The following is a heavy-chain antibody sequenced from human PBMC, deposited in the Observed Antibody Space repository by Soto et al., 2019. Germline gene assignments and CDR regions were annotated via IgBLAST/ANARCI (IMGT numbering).Heavy chain of an antibody. CDR1: GGSISSGGYS. V-gene: IGHV4-30-2*01. CDR2: IYHSGST. D-gene: IGHD2-8*01. CDR3: ARGTKGRVNWFDP. J-gene: IGHJ5*02. Sequence: SETRSLTCAVSGGSISSGGYSWSWIRQPPGKGLEWIGSIYHSGSTYYNPSLKSRVTISVDRSKNQFSLKLGSVTAADTAVYYCARGTKGRVNWFDPWGQGTLVTVSS.